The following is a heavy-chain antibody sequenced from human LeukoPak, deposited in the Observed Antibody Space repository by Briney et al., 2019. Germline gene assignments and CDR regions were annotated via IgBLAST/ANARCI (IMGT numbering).Heavy chain of an antibody. V-gene: IGHV4-39*01. CDR1: GGSISGSGYY. D-gene: IGHD1-26*01. CDR2: ICYSGST. J-gene: IGHJ5*02. CDR3: ARHEYSGSYYGLSWFDP. Sequence: PSETLSLTCTVSGGSISGSGYYWGWIRQPPGKGLEWIASICYSGSTYYNPSLKSRVTISVDTSKNQLSLKLSSLTAADTAVYYCARHEYSGSYYGLSWFDPWGQGTLVTVSS.